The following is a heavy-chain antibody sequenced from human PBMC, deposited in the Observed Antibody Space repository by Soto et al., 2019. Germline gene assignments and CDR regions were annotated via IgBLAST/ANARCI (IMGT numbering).Heavy chain of an antibody. J-gene: IGHJ6*02. CDR2: IWYDGSNK. D-gene: IGHD2-8*01. Sequence: QVQLVESGGGVVQPGRSLRLSCAASGFTFSSYGMHWVRQAPGKGLEWVAVIWYDGSNKYYADSVKGRFTISRDNSKNTLYLQMNSLRAEDTAVYYCARDSYCTNGVCSRAYYYGMDVWGQGTTVTVSS. CDR1: GFTFSSYG. V-gene: IGHV3-33*01. CDR3: ARDSYCTNGVCSRAYYYGMDV.